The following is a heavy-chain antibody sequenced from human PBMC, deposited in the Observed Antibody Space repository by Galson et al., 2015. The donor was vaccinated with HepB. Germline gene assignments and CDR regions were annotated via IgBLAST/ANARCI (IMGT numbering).Heavy chain of an antibody. CDR2: IKRDGSEH. CDR3: ARDQFTRVHGDYDGGFDY. Sequence: SLRLAGAAYGFTVRSYWMSWVRQAPGEGLEWVANIKRDGSEHSYVDSVKGRFTISRDNAKNSLYLQMNNLRAEDTAVYYCARDQFTRVHGDYDGGFDYWGQGTLVTVSS. V-gene: IGHV3-7*01. D-gene: IGHD4-17*01. J-gene: IGHJ4*02. CDR1: GFTVRSYW.